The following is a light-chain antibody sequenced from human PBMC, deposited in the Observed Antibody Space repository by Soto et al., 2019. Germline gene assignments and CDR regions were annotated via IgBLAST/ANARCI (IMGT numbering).Light chain of an antibody. CDR1: QGIGTN. J-gene: IGKJ4*01. CDR2: AAS. CDR3: QQRSNWPT. V-gene: IGKV3D-11*01. Sequence: EIVMTQSPGTLSVSPGERATLSCRASQGIGTNLAWYQQRPGQAPRLLIYAASSRATDIPARFSGSGDGTDFYLTISSLEPGDFPVYYCQQRSNWPTFGGGT.